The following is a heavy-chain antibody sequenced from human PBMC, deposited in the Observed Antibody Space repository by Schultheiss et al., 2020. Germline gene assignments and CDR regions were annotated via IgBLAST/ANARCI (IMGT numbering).Heavy chain of an antibody. J-gene: IGHJ4*02. CDR3: AKDRNCKAQIVVVVAATTLPYYFDY. V-gene: IGHV3-30*18. Sequence: GGSLRLSCAASGFIFSSYGMNWVRQAPGKGLEWVAGVSNDGNSEYYADSVKGRFTISRDNSKNTLYLQMNSLRAEDTAVYYCAKDRNCKAQIVVVVAATTLPYYFDYWGQGTLVNVYS. CDR2: VSNDGNSE. CDR1: GFIFSSYG. D-gene: IGHD2-15*01.